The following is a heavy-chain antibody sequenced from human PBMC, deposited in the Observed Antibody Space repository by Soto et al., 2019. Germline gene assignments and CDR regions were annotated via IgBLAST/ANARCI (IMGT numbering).Heavy chain of an antibody. Sequence: EVQLVESGGGLVQPGGSLRLSCAASGFTFSSYSMNWVRQAPGKGLEWVSYISSSSSTIYYADSVKGRFTISRDNAKNSLYLQMNSLRDEDTAVYYCATETLVYYYYYGMDVWGQGTTVTVSS. CDR2: ISSSSSTI. CDR1: GFTFSSYS. J-gene: IGHJ6*02. D-gene: IGHD6-6*01. CDR3: ATETLVYYYYYGMDV. V-gene: IGHV3-48*02.